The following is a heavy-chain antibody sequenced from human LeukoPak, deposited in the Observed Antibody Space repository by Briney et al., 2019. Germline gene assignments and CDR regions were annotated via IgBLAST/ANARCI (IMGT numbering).Heavy chain of an antibody. CDR2: IKQDGSEK. Sequence: PGGSLRLSCEASVMVFSSFWMSWVRQAPGKGLEWVANIKQDGSEKYYVDSVMGRFTISRDNAKNLLYLQMNSLRAEDTAVYYCARDLRSSGWYSWFDPWGQGTLVTVSS. D-gene: IGHD6-19*01. CDR1: VMVFSSFW. J-gene: IGHJ5*02. V-gene: IGHV3-7*01. CDR3: ARDLRSSGWYSWFDP.